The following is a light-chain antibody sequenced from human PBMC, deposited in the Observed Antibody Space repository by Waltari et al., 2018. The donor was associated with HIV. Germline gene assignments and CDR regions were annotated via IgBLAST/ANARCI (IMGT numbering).Light chain of an antibody. V-gene: IGLV3-1*01. CDR3: QAWDNGSV. CDR2: QNT. Sequence: SYELTQPPSVSVSPGQTANITCSGDKLGDKYACWYQQRPGQSPVLLIYQNTKRPSGIPERFSGSNSGNTATLAISGTQALDEADYYCQAWDNGSVFGGGTKLIVL. J-gene: IGLJ2*01. CDR1: KLGDKY.